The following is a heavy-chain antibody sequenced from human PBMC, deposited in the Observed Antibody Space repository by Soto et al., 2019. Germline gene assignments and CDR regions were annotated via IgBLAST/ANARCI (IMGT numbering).Heavy chain of an antibody. CDR3: ARGRVPAAMSY. CDR1: GFTFSSFW. CDR2: INSDGSNT. Sequence: EVQLVESGGGLVQPGGSLRLSCAASGFTFSSFWMHWVRQAPGEGLVWVSRINSDGSNTNYADSVKGRFTISRDNAKNTLYLQMNRLRAEDTAVYYCARGRVPAAMSYRGQGTLVTVAS. V-gene: IGHV3-74*01. J-gene: IGHJ4*02. D-gene: IGHD2-2*01.